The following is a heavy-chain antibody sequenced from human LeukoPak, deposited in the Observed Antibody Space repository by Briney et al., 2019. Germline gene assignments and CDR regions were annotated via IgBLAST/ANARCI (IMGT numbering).Heavy chain of an antibody. J-gene: IGHJ4*02. V-gene: IGHV5-51*01. CDR2: IYPGDSDT. Sequence: LGESLKISCKGSGYSFTNYWIDWVRQMPGKGLEWMGIIYPGDSDTRYSPSFQGQVTISVDKSISTAYLQWSSLKASDTAMYYCARQLGLSAGGGDFDYWGQGTLVTVSS. CDR1: GYSFTNYW. D-gene: IGHD2-15*01. CDR3: ARQLGLSAGGGDFDY.